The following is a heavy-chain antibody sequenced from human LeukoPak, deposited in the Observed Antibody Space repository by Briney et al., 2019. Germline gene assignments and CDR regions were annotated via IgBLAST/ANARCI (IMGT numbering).Heavy chain of an antibody. CDR3: ARAIEWYSSGWYFCFDP. CDR1: GGSISSYY. CDR2: IYTSGST. V-gene: IGHV4-4*07. J-gene: IGHJ5*02. Sequence: PSETLSLTCTVSGGSISSYYWSWIRQPAGKGLEWIGRIYTSGSTNYNPSLKSRVTISVDTSKNQFSLKLSSVTAADTAVYYCARAIEWYSSGWYFCFDPWGQGTLVTVSS. D-gene: IGHD6-19*01.